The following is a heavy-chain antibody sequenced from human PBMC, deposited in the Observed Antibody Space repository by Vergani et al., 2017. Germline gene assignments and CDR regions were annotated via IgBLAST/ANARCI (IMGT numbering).Heavy chain of an antibody. CDR3: ARARVPAAPNRGGWFDP. CDR2: ISGNNDDV. D-gene: IGHD2-2*01. J-gene: IGHJ5*02. Sequence: EVQLLESGGNLVQPGGSLRLSCVASGFTFSHYSMNWVRQAPGKGLEWVSSISGNNDDVYYADSVKGRFTISRDNAKNSLYLDMSSLRAEDTAVYYCARARVPAAPNRGGWFDPWGQGTLVTVSS. V-gene: IGHV3-21*01. CDR1: GFTFSHYS.